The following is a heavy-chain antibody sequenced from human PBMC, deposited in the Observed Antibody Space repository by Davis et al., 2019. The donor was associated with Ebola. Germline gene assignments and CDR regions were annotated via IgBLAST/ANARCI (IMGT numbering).Heavy chain of an antibody. V-gene: IGHV4-59*01. Sequence: SETLSLTCTVSGGSISRYYWSWIRQPPGKGLEWIGYIYYSGSTNYNPSLKSRVTISVDTSKNQFSLKLSSVTAADTAVYYCARDSVLGYGMDVWGQGTTVTVSS. CDR2: IYYSGST. D-gene: IGHD5/OR15-5a*01. CDR3: ARDSVLGYGMDV. J-gene: IGHJ6*02. CDR1: GGSISRYY.